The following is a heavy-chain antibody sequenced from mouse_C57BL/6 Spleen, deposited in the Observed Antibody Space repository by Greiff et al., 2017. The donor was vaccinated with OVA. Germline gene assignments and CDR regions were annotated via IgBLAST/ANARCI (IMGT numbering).Heavy chain of an antibody. D-gene: IGHD2-4*01. J-gene: IGHJ4*01. CDR2: IYPGSGST. CDR3: ARDDYDEGYAMDY. CDR1: GYTFTSYW. V-gene: IGHV1-55*01. Sequence: QVQLKQPGAELVKPGASVKMSCKASGYTFTSYWITWVKQRPGQGLEWIGDIYPGSGSTNYNEKFKSKATLTVDTSSSTAYMQLSSLTSEDSAVYYCARDDYDEGYAMDYWGQGTSVTVSS.